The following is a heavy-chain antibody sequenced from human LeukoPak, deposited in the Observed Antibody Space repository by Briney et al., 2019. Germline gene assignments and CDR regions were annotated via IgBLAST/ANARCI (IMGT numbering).Heavy chain of an antibody. CDR1: GGTFSSYA. Sequence: VASVTVSCKASGGTFSSYAISWVRQAPGQGLEWMGGIIPIFGTANYAQKFQGRVTITTDESTSTAYMELSSLRSEDTAVYYCAVGGSIFGVVDNWFDPWGQGTLVTVSS. CDR3: AVGGSIFGVVDNWFDP. V-gene: IGHV1-69*05. J-gene: IGHJ5*02. CDR2: IIPIFGTA. D-gene: IGHD3-3*01.